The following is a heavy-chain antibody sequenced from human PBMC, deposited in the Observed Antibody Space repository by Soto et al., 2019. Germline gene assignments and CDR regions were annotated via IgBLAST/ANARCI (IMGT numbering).Heavy chain of an antibody. D-gene: IGHD6-13*01. CDR3: ARHNRYSSTCLEGWFDL. CDR2: IHPGDSDT. Sequence: GESLKISFQGSGYSFTNYWVGWVRQIPGRGLEWMGIIHPGDSDTRYSPFFQGQVTISADKSISTAYLQWSSLKASDTAMYYCARHNRYSSTCLEGWFDLWGKGTLVTVSS. J-gene: IGHJ5*01. CDR1: GYSFTNYW. V-gene: IGHV5-51*01.